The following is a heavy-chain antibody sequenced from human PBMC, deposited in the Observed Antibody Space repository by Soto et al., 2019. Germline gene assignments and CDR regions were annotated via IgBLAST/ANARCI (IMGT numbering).Heavy chain of an antibody. CDR2: MNAGNGNT. V-gene: IGHV1-3*01. CDR3: ARSIVVVTALDY. CDR1: GYTFTSYD. D-gene: IGHD2-21*02. J-gene: IGHJ4*02. Sequence: ASVKVSCKASGYTFTSYDINWVRQATGQGLEWMGWMNAGNGNTKYSQKFQGRVTITRDTSASTAYMELSSLRSEDTAVYYCARSIVVVTALDYWGQGILVTVSS.